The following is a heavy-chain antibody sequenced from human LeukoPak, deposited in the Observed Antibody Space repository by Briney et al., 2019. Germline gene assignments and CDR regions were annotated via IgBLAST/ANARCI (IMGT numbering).Heavy chain of an antibody. J-gene: IGHJ4*02. V-gene: IGHV1-46*01. D-gene: IGHD1-1*01. Sequence: ASVKVSCKASGYTFTSYYMHWVRQAPGQGPEWMGIINPSGGSTSYAQKFQGRVTMTRDTSTSTVYMELSSLRSEDTAVYYCARDLTWNDAMYWGQGTLVTVSS. CDR2: INPSGGST. CDR1: GYTFTSYY. CDR3: ARDLTWNDAMY.